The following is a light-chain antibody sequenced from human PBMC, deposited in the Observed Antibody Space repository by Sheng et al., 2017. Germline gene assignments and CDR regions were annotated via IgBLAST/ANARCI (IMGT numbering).Light chain of an antibody. Sequence: QSALTQPASVSGSPGQSITISCTGTSSDIGSYNFVSWYQKHPGKAPKVLIYEISQRPSGVSDRFSGSRSGNTASLTISGLQAEDVADYYCCAYTDRGTLVFGGGTKLTVL. CDR1: SSDIGSYNF. CDR2: EIS. J-gene: IGLJ2*01. V-gene: IGLV2-23*02. CDR3: CAYTDRGTLV.